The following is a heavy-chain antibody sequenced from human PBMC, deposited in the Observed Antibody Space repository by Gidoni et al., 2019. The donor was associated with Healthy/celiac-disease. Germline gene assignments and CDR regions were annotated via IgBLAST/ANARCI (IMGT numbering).Heavy chain of an antibody. J-gene: IGHJ1*01. D-gene: IGHD6-19*01. V-gene: IGHV4-34*01. Sequence: QVQLQPSASGLFKPSETLPLTCAVHGVSFSGYYWRWIRQPPGKGLELIGDITHSGSTNYNPCLKSRVTISVDTSKNQFSLKLSYVTAADTAVYYCAREVAAGSSGWFGYFQHWGQGTLVTVSS. CDR3: AREVAAGSSGWFGYFQH. CDR2: ITHSGST. CDR1: GVSFSGYY.